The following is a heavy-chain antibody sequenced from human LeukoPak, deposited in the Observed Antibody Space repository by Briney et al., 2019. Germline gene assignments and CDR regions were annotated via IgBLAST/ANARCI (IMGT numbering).Heavy chain of an antibody. CDR3: ARGLTSSSWYSVVY. CDR1: GYSIGSGYY. J-gene: IGHJ4*02. D-gene: IGHD6-13*01. Sequence: SETVSLTCAVSGYSIGSGYYWGWIRQPPGKGLEWIGSIFRSGSTHYHPSLKSRVTISVDTSKNQFSLKLSSVTAADTAVYYCARGLTSSSWYSVVYWGQGTLVTVSS. CDR2: IFRSGST. V-gene: IGHV4-38-2*01.